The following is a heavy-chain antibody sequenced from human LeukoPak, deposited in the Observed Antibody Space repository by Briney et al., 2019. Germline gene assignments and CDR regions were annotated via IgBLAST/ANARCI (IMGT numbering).Heavy chain of an antibody. CDR2: IYYSGST. Sequence: SETLSLTCTVSGGSISSYYWSWIRQPPGNGMGWIGFIYYSGSTNTNPSRKTRFPTPVATPKNQFSLKLRSLTAAATLAYSCARSWYYDFWSGSLGYYYYMDVWGKGTTVTVSS. CDR1: GGSISSYY. D-gene: IGHD3-3*01. V-gene: IGHV4-59*01. J-gene: IGHJ6*03. CDR3: ARSWYYDFWSGSLGYYYYMDV.